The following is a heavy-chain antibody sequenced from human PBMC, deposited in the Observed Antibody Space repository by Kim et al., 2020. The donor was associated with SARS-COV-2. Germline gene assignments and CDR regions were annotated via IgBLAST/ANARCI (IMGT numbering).Heavy chain of an antibody. J-gene: IGHJ5*02. Sequence: NTNDAQRLQGRVTMTTDTSTSTAYMELRSLRSDDTAVYYCARRLRNWFDPWGQGTLVTVSS. CDR3: ARRLRNWFDP. D-gene: IGHD5-12*01. CDR2: NT. V-gene: IGHV1-18*01.